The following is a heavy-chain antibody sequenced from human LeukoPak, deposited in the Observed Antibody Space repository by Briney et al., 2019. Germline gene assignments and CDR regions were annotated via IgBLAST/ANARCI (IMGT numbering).Heavy chain of an antibody. CDR3: AKDRSCTNDICHGDFDY. CDR1: GFTFSSYA. CDR2: ISGSGGST. V-gene: IGHV3-23*01. J-gene: IGHJ4*02. Sequence: GGSLRLSCAASGFTFSSYAVSRVRQAPGKGLEWVSSISGSGGSTYSADSVKGRFTISRDNSKNTLYLQMNSLRAEDTALYYCAKDRSCTNDICHGDFDYWGQGTLVTVSS. D-gene: IGHD2-8*01.